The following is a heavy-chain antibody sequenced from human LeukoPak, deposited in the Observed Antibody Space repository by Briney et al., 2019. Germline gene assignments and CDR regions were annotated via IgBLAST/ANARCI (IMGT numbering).Heavy chain of an antibody. J-gene: IGHJ6*02. V-gene: IGHV1-69*04. Sequence: SVKVSCKASGGSFSSYAISWVRQAPGQGLEWVGRIIPIFGIANYAQKFQGRVTITADKSTSTAYIELRSLRSEDTAVYYCARDSITGRLGYYYYGMDVWGQGTTVTVSS. CDR3: ARDSITGRLGYYYYGMDV. CDR1: GGSFSSYA. CDR2: IIPIFGIA. D-gene: IGHD1-20*01.